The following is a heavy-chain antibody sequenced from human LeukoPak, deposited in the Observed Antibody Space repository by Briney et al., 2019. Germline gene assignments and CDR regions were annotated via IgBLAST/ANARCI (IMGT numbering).Heavy chain of an antibody. CDR2: ISPIFGTA. CDR1: GGTFSSYA. J-gene: IGHJ3*02. V-gene: IGHV1-69*13. D-gene: IGHD6-13*01. CDR3: ARVFGIAAADVGAFDI. Sequence: GASVKVSCKASGGTFSSYAISWVRQAPGQGLEWLGGISPIFGTANYAQKFQGRVTITADESTSTAYMELSSLRSEDTAVYYCARVFGIAAADVGAFDIWGQGTMVTVSS.